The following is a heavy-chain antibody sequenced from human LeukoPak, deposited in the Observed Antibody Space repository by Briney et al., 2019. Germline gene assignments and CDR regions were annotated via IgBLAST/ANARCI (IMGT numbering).Heavy chain of an antibody. D-gene: IGHD6-13*01. J-gene: IGHJ4*02. V-gene: IGHV3-33*01. Sequence: PGRSLRLSCAASGFTSSSYGMHWVRQAPGKGLEWVAVIWYDGSNKYYADSVKGRFTISRDNSKNTLYLQMNSLRAEDTAVYYCARDFVAAAGTRWGQGTLVTVSS. CDR3: ARDFVAAAGTR. CDR2: IWYDGSNK. CDR1: GFTSSSYG.